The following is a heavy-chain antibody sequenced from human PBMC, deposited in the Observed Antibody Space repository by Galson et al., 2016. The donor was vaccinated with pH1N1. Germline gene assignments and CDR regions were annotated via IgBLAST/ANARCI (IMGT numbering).Heavy chain of an antibody. Sequence: SVKVSCKASGYSFTRYCIHWVRQAPGQGFEWMGVIDPSSGGTTYAQRFQGRLTLTSDTSSSTVSMELSRLTSEDTALYSCARDLARQRDHWGQGTLVTVSS. CDR1: GYSFTRYC. CDR2: IDPSSGGT. V-gene: IGHV1-46*01. J-gene: IGHJ4*02. CDR3: ARDLARQRDH.